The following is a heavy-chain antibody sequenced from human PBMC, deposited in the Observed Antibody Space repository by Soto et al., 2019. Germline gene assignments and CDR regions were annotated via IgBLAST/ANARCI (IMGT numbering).Heavy chain of an antibody. D-gene: IGHD5-18*01. CDR3: ARPNYPGYSYGYGLDY. J-gene: IGHJ4*02. Sequence: WASVKVSCKASGGTFSSYAISWVRQAPGQGLEWMGGIIPIFGTANYAQKFQGRVTITADESTSTAYMELSSLRSEDTAVYYCARPNYPGYSYGYGLDYWGQGTLVTVSS. V-gene: IGHV1-69*13. CDR1: GGTFSSYA. CDR2: IIPIFGTA.